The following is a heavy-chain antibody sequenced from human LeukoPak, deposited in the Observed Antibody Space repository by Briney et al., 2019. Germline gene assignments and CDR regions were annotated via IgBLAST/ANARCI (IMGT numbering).Heavy chain of an antibody. D-gene: IGHD3-22*01. J-gene: IGHJ3*02. CDR3: AKDREMYFYDSSGYRDAFHI. CDR1: GFTFNTYA. V-gene: IGHV3-23*01. Sequence: GGSLRLSCAASGFTFNTYAMSWVRQAPGKGLEWVSSISGTGGGTYYADSVKGRFTISRDNSHKTLYLQMNSLRAEDTAVYYCAKDREMYFYDSSGYRDAFHIWGXGTKVTVSS. CDR2: ISGTGGGT.